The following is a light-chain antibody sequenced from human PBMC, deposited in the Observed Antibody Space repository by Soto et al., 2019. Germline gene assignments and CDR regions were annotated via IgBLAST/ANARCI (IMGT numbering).Light chain of an antibody. CDR3: QQYNRWPFT. Sequence: EIVLTQSPGTLSLSPGERATLSCRASQSVSSSYLAWYQQKPGQAPRLLIYDVSNRATDIPARFSGSGSGTDFTLTISRLEPEDFAVYYCQQYNRWPFTFGPGTKVDI. V-gene: IGKV3-20*01. CDR1: QSVSSSY. CDR2: DVS. J-gene: IGKJ3*01.